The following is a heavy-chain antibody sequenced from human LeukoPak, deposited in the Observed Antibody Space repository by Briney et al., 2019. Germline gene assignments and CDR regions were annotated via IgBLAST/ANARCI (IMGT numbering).Heavy chain of an antibody. Sequence: PGGSLRLSCAASGFTFNNYGMHWVRQAPGKGLDWVAVISYDGSTKYYADSVKGRFTISRDNSKNTLSLQMNSLRTGDTAVYYCAKDGGAVAGSHSNWFDPWGQGTLVTVSS. CDR2: ISYDGSTK. D-gene: IGHD6-19*01. CDR1: GFTFNNYG. J-gene: IGHJ5*02. CDR3: AKDGGAVAGSHSNWFDP. V-gene: IGHV3-30*18.